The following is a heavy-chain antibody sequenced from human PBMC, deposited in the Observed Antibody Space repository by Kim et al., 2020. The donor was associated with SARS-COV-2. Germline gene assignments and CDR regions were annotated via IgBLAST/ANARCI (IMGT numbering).Heavy chain of an antibody. CDR1: GFTFSSYG. V-gene: IGHV3-33*01. Sequence: GGSLRLSCAASGFTFSSYGMHWVRQAPGKGLEWVAVIWYDGSNKYYADSVKGRFTISRDNSKNTLYLQMNSLRAEDTAVYYCARDGRGFGELLLDYWGQGTLVTVSS. CDR3: ARDGRGFGELLLDY. D-gene: IGHD3-10*01. J-gene: IGHJ4*02. CDR2: IWYDGSNK.